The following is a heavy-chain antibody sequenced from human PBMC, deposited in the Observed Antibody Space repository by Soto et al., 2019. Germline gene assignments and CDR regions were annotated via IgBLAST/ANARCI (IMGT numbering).Heavy chain of an antibody. CDR1: GYSISSGYY. Sequence: PSETLSLTCTVSGYSISSGYYWSWIRQTPGKGLEWIGSISHSGTSFYNPSLRSRVTISMDTSNNNFSLKLNSLTATDTAVYYCARYSSSSDYWGQGILVTVSS. J-gene: IGHJ4*02. D-gene: IGHD6-6*01. CDR3: ARYSSSSDY. V-gene: IGHV4-38-2*02. CDR2: ISHSGTS.